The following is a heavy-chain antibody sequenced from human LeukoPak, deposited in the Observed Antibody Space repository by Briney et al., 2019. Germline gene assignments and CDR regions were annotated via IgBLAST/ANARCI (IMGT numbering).Heavy chain of an antibody. Sequence: GGSLRLSCAASGFIVSHKYMAWVRQAPGKGLEWLSIIYTGGNTVSAESVKGRFSISRDDSRNTVHLQMNNLRDDDTAVYYCARGQIDLLRNYFDSWDPGTLVAVSS. D-gene: IGHD3-22*01. J-gene: IGHJ4*02. CDR2: IYTGGNT. CDR3: ARGQIDLLRNYFDS. CDR1: GFIVSHKY. V-gene: IGHV3-66*01.